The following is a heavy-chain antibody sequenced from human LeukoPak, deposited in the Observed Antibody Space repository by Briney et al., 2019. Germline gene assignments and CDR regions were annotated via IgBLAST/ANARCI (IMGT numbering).Heavy chain of an antibody. Sequence: SETLSLTCAVYGGSFSGYYWSWIRQPPGKGLEWIGEINHSGSTNYNPSLKSRVTISVDTSKNQFSLKLSSVTAADTAVYYCARVPALDIVVVPAAIYFDYWGQGTTVTVSS. CDR3: ARVPALDIVVVPAAIYFDY. CDR1: GGSFSGYY. CDR2: INHSGST. D-gene: IGHD2-2*01. J-gene: IGHJ4*03. V-gene: IGHV4-34*01.